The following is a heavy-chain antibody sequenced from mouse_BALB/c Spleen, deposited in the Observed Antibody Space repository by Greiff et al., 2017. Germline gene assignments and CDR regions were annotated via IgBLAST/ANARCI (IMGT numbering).Heavy chain of an antibody. D-gene: IGHD2-1*01. Sequence: VQLQQSGPELVKPGASVKMSCKASGYTFTDYYINWVKQRTGQGLEWIGEIYPGSGNTYYNEKFKGKATLTADKSSSTAYMQLSSLTSEDSAVYFCARGDGNYSPYYAMDYWGQGTSVTVSS. J-gene: IGHJ4*01. CDR3: RGDGNYSPYYAMDY. V-gene: IGHV1-83*01. CDR1: YTFTDYYI. CDR2: YPGSGNTY.